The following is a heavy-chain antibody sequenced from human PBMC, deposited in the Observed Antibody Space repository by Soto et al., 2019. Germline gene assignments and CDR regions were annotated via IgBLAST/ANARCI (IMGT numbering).Heavy chain of an antibody. V-gene: IGHV4-34*01. Sequence: SETLSLTCAVYGGSFSGYYWSWIRQPPGKGLEWIGEINHSGSTNYNPSLKSRVTISVDTSKNQFSLKLSSVTAADTAVYYCARRSITMVRGVTPYNWFDPWGQGTLVTVSS. CDR2: INHSGST. CDR3: ARRSITMVRGVTPYNWFDP. J-gene: IGHJ5*02. CDR1: GGSFSGYY. D-gene: IGHD3-10*01.